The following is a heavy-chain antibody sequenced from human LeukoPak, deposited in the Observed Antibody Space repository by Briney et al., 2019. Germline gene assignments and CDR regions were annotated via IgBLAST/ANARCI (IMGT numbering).Heavy chain of an antibody. CDR2: ISGNGGDA. V-gene: IGHV3-64D*06. CDR1: GFTFSNYA. CDR3: VKAYCSTTTCLFDS. Sequence: PGGSLGLSCSASGFTFSNYAMHWVRQAPGKGLEYVSAISGNGGDAYYADSVKGRFTISRDNSKNTLNLQMSSLRAEDTAVYYCVKAYCSTTTCLFDSWGQGALVTVSS. J-gene: IGHJ4*02. D-gene: IGHD2-2*01.